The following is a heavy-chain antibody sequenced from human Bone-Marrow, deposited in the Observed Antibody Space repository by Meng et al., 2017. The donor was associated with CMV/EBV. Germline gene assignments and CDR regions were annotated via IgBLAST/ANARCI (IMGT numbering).Heavy chain of an antibody. CDR1: GFTVSSNC. V-gene: IGHV3-53*01. Sequence: GGSLSLTCAASGFTVSSNCMGWVRQAPGKGLEWVSVIYSGGSTYYADSVKGRFTISRDNSKNTLYLQMNSLRAEDTAVYYCARSTRYYYDSSGYSKALFDYWGQGTLVTVSS. CDR2: IYSGGST. CDR3: ARSTRYYYDSSGYSKALFDY. D-gene: IGHD3-22*01. J-gene: IGHJ4*02.